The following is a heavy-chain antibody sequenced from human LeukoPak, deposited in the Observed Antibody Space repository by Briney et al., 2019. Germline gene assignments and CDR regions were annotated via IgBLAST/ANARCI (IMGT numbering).Heavy chain of an antibody. V-gene: IGHV4-34*01. D-gene: IGHD3-22*01. J-gene: IGHJ4*02. CDR3: ASRESYYDSSGEFIFDY. Sequence: SETLSLTCAVYGGSFSGYYWSWIRQPPGKGLEWIGEINHSGSTNYNPSLKSRVTISVDTSKNQFSLKLSSVTAADTAVYYCASRESYYDSSGEFIFDYWGQGTLVTVSS. CDR2: INHSGST. CDR1: GGSFSGYY.